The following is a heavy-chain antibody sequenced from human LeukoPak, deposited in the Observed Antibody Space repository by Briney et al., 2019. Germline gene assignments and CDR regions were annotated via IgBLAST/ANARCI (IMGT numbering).Heavy chain of an antibody. J-gene: IGHJ4*02. CDR2: IIPIFGTA. Sequence: SVKLSCKASGGTFSSYAISWMRQAPGQGLEWMGGIIPIFGTANYAQKFQGRVTITADESTSTAYMELSSLRSEDTAVYYCARGVRELRYVDWLFNGGQGTLVTVSS. CDR1: GGTFSSYA. V-gene: IGHV1-69*13. D-gene: IGHD3-9*01. CDR3: ARGVRELRYVDWLFN.